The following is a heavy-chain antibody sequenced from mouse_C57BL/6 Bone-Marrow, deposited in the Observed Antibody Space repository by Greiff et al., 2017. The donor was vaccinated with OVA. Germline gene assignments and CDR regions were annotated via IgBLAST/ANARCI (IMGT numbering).Heavy chain of an antibody. J-gene: IGHJ4*01. CDR3: ARRPSLLRDYAMDY. V-gene: IGHV5-17*01. CDR1: GFTFSDYG. CDR2: ISSGSSTI. D-gene: IGHD1-2*01. Sequence: DVMLVESGGGLVKPGGSLKLSCAASGFTFSDYGMHWVRQAPEKGLEWVAYISSGSSTIYYADTVKGRFTISRDNAKNTLFLQMTSLRSEDTAMYYCARRPSLLRDYAMDYWGQGTSVTVSS.